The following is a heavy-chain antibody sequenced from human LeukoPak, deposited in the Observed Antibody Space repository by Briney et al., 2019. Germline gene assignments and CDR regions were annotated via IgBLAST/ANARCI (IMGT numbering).Heavy chain of an antibody. V-gene: IGHV3-23*01. CDR2: ISGSGGST. D-gene: IGHD2-15*01. Sequence: GGSLRLSCAASGFTFSSYGMSWVRQAPGKGLEWVSAISGSGGSTYYADSVKGRFTISRDNSKNTLYLQMNSLRAEDTAVYYCARDIVVVVAVPSNWFDPWGQGTLVTVSS. J-gene: IGHJ5*02. CDR3: ARDIVVVVAVPSNWFDP. CDR1: GFTFSSYG.